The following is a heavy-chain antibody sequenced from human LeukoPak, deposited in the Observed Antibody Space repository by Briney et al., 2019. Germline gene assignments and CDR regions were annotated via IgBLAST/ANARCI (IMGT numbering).Heavy chain of an antibody. CDR3: AREGFVGPFDF. CDR2: INPTGHST. D-gene: IGHD1-26*01. J-gene: IGHJ5*01. Sequence: ASVKVSCKASGYTFTSYHMHWVRQAPGQGLEWIGIINPTGHSTNSAQNFQGRVTMTTDTTTTTVYMELNRLKFEDAAVYYCAREGFVGPFDFWGQGTLVTVSS. CDR1: GYTFTSYH. V-gene: IGHV1-46*01.